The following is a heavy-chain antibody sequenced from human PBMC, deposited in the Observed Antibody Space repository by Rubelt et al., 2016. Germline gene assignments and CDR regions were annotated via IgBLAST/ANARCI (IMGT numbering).Heavy chain of an antibody. Sequence: GKGLEWVAVIWYDGSNKYYADSVKGRFTISRDNSKNTLYLQMKSLRAEDTAVYYCARASGYSYVCDYWGQGTLVTVSS. V-gene: IGHV3-30*04. D-gene: IGHD5-18*01. J-gene: IGHJ4*02. CDR3: ARASGYSYVCDY. CDR2: IWYDGSNK.